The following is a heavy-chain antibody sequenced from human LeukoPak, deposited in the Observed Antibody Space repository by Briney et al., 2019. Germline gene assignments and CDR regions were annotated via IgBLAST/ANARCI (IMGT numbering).Heavy chain of an antibody. CDR2: INAGNGNT. CDR3: ARDLGMRVYSSGWGSFDY. J-gene: IGHJ4*02. CDR1: GYTFTSYA. D-gene: IGHD6-19*01. Sequence: ASVKVSCKASGYTFTSYAMHWVRQAPGQRLEWMGWINAGNGNTKYSQKFQGRVTITRDTSASTAYMELSSLRSEDTAVYYCARDLGMRVYSSGWGSFDYWGQGTLVTVSS. V-gene: IGHV1-3*01.